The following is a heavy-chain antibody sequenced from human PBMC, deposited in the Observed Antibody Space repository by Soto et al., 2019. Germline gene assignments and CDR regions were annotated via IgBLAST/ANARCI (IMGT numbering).Heavy chain of an antibody. CDR3: ARGGGNSYSGMDV. CDR2: IYHSGST. V-gene: IGHV4-30-2*01. CDR1: GGSISSGGYS. Sequence: SETLSLTCAVSGGSISSGGYSWSWIRQPPGKGLEGIGYIYHSGSTYYNPSLKSRVTISVDRSKNQFSLKLSSVTAADTAVYYCARGGGNSYSGMDVWGQGTTVTVSS. D-gene: IGHD2-15*01. J-gene: IGHJ6*02.